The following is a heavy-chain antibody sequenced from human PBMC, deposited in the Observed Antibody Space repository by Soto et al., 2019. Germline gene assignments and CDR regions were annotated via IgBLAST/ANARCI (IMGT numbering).Heavy chain of an antibody. V-gene: IGHV5-51*01. CDR1: GYSFTNYW. D-gene: IGHD2-2*02. CDR2: MYPGDSET. J-gene: IGHJ4*02. CDR3: ARQTYCSSTSCYTVDS. Sequence: PGESLKISCKGSGYSFTNYWVAWVRQMPGKGLEWMGLMYPGDSETRYSPSFQGHVTISADNSVTTAYLQWSSLKASDTAMYYCARQTYCSSTSCYTVDSWGQGTLVTVSS.